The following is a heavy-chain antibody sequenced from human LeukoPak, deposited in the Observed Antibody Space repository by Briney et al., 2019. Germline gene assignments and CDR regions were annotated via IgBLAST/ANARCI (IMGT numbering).Heavy chain of an antibody. Sequence: GGSLRLSCAASGFTFSSYAMSWVRQAPGKGLEWVSGISGSGVTGGGTYYADSVKGRITISRDNSKNTLYLQMNSLRAEDTAVYYCARDMDYYDSSGYSNQFDYWGQGTLVTVSS. CDR1: GFTFSSYA. J-gene: IGHJ4*02. CDR2: ISGSGVTGGGT. CDR3: ARDMDYYDSSGYSNQFDY. V-gene: IGHV3-23*01. D-gene: IGHD3-22*01.